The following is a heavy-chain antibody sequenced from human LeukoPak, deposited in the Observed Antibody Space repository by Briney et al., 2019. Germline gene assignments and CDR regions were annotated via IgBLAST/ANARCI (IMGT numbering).Heavy chain of an antibody. J-gene: IGHJ6*01. V-gene: IGHV3-74*03. D-gene: IGHD2-21*02. CDR3: SRGGKVVTVLYS. CDR2: INSGGTLT. CDR1: GFTFSTYW. Sequence: PGGSLRLSCAASGFTFSTYWMHWVRQIPGKGLVWLSVINSGGTLTKYADAVKGRFTISRDNAKNTLHLQLNSLRADDKAVYFCSRGGKVVTVLYSRGQG.